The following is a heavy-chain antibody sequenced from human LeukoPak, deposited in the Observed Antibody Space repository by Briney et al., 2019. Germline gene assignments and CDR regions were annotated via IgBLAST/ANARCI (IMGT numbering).Heavy chain of an antibody. CDR2: INHSGST. J-gene: IGHJ4*02. D-gene: IGHD3-10*01. CDR1: GGSFSGYY. V-gene: IGHV4-34*01. Sequence: SETLSLTCAVYGGSFSGYYWSWIRQPPGKGLEWIGEINHSGSTNYNPSLKSRVTISVDTSKNQSSLKLSSVTAADTAVYYCARAHYYGSGSYYRLDYWGQGTLVSVSS. CDR3: ARAHYYGSGSYYRLDY.